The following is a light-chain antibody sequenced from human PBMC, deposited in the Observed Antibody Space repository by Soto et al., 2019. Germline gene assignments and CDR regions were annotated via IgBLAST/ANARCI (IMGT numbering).Light chain of an antibody. J-gene: IGLJ3*02. V-gene: IGLV2-11*01. CDR2: DVS. CDR3: CSSAGTYTSV. CDR1: SSDVGGYNY. Sequence: QSALTQPRSVSGSPGQSVTISCTGTSSDVGGYNYVSWYQQHPGKAPKLIIYDVSKRPSGVPDRFSGSKSGNTASLTISGLQAEDEADYYCCSSAGTYTSVFGRGTKVTVL.